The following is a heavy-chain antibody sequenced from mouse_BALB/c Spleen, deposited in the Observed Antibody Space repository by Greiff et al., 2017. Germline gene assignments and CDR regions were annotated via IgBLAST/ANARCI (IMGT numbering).Heavy chain of an antibody. V-gene: IGHV1S81*02. J-gene: IGHJ4*01. CDR2: INPSNGRT. CDR3: ARSDGPYAMDY. Sequence: QVQLQQPGAELVKPGASVKLSCKASGYTFTSYWMHWVKQRPGQGLEWIGEINPSNGRTNYNEKFKSKATLTVGKSSSTAYMQLSSLTSEDSAVYYCARSDGPYAMDYWGQGTSVTVSS. CDR1: GYTFTSYW. D-gene: IGHD2-3*01.